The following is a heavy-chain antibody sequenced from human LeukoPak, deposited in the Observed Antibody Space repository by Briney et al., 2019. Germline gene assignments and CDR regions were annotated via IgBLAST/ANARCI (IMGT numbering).Heavy chain of an antibody. D-gene: IGHD3-22*01. V-gene: IGHV4-39*01. J-gene: IGHJ4*02. CDR3: ARVMDYYGSSGYYLPSTIDY. CDR2: IYSNGIT. CDR1: GGSISTTAHY. Sequence: SETLSLTCTVSGGSISTTAHYWGWIRQPPGKGLEWIASIYSNGITYYSSSLKSRVTTFLDTSKNQFFLTLTSVTAADTAVYYCARVMDYYGSSGYYLPSTIDYWGQGTLVTVSS.